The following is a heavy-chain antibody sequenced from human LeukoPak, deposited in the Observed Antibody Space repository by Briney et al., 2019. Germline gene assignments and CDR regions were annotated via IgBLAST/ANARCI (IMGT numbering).Heavy chain of an antibody. V-gene: IGHV3-48*03. CDR2: ISSSGSTI. D-gene: IGHD3-16*01. J-gene: IGHJ6*02. CDR3: AGVTGGGDYYYYGMDV. CDR1: GFTFSSYE. Sequence: GGSLRLSCAASGFTFSSYEMNWVRQAPGKGLEWVSYISSSGSTIYYADSVKGRFTISRDNAKNSLYLQMNSLRAEDTAVYYCAGVTGGGDYYYYGMDVWGQGTTVTVSS.